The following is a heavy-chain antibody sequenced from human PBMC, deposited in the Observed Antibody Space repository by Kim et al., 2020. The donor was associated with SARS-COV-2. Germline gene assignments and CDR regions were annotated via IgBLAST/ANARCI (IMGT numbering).Heavy chain of an antibody. CDR1: GFTITNYA. V-gene: IGHV3-23*01. J-gene: IGHJ4*02. Sequence: GGSLRLSCAASGFTITNYAMSWVRQAPGKGLEWVSALSGSDGSTYYADSVKGRFTISRDNSKNTLYLQMNSLRAEDTAVYYCAKDFFRSAGSNFDSWGQGTLVTVSS. D-gene: IGHD3-3*01. CDR2: LSGSDGST. CDR3: AKDFFRSAGSNFDS.